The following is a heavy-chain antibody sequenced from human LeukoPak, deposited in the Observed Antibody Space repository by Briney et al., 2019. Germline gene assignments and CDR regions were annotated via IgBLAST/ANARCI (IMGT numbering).Heavy chain of an antibody. Sequence: SGTLSLTCAVSDGSFSTNNWWSWVRQPPGKGLEWIGEMNHSGSTNYNPSLKSRVSTSVDTSKNQFSLKLTSVTAADTAVYYCATSRGNKYYFDYWGQGTLVTVSS. J-gene: IGHJ4*02. V-gene: IGHV4-4*02. CDR1: DGSFSTNNW. CDR3: ATSRGNKYYFDY. CDR2: MNHSGST. D-gene: IGHD1/OR15-1a*01.